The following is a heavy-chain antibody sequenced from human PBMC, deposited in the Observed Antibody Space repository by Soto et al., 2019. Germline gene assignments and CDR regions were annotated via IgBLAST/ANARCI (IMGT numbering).Heavy chain of an antibody. Sequence: QVQLVQSGAEVKKPGSSVKVSCKASGGTFSSYAISWVRQAPGQGLEWMGGIIPIFGTANYAQKFQGRVTITADESTSTAYMELSSLRSEDTAVYYCARVPSSKDIVVVVAATRDYYYYGMDVW. CDR3: ARVPSSKDIVVVVAATRDYYYYGMDV. J-gene: IGHJ6*01. V-gene: IGHV1-69*01. D-gene: IGHD2-15*01. CDR1: GGTFSSYA. CDR2: IIPIFGTA.